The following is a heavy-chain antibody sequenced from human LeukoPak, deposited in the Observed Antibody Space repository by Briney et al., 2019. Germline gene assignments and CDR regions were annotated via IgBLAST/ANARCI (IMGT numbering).Heavy chain of an antibody. CDR2: IYYSGYT. V-gene: IGHV4-31*03. D-gene: IGHD2-2*01. CDR3: ARYIETRLGYCTSAACYGGYSFDY. Sequence: SETLSLTCTVSGDSISSGGYYWSWIRQHPGKGLEWIGYIYYSGYTYYNPSLKSRFTISVDTSKNQFSLKLSSVTAADTAVYYCARYIETRLGYCTSAACYGGYSFDYWGQGTLVTVSS. CDR1: GDSISSGGYY. J-gene: IGHJ4*02.